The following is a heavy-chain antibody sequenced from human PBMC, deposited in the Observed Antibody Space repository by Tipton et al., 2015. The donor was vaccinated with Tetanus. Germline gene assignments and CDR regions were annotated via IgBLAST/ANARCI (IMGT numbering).Heavy chain of an antibody. J-gene: IGHJ4*02. CDR1: GGSVRSGDYD. V-gene: IGHV4-61*08. D-gene: IGHD5-12*01. Sequence: TLSLTCTVSGGSVRSGDYDWNWIRQPPGKGLEWIGYVHYSGRTNKSPSLKSRVTLSIDKSKNQFSLRLTSVTAADTAVYYCARANNDYPKKGPFDYWGQGARVTVSS. CDR2: VHYSGRT. CDR3: ARANNDYPKKGPFDY.